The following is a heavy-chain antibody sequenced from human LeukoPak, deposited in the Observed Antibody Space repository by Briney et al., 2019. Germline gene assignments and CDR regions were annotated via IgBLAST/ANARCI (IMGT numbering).Heavy chain of an antibody. D-gene: IGHD3-22*01. J-gene: IGHJ3*02. Sequence: SVKVSCKASGGTFSSYAISWVRQAPGQGLEWMGGIIPIFGTANYAQKFQGRVTITADESTSTAYMELSSLRSEDTAVYYCASSYYDSSGYYPRGAFDIWGQGTMVTVSS. CDR2: IIPIFGTA. CDR3: ASSYYDSSGYYPRGAFDI. CDR1: GGTFSSYA. V-gene: IGHV1-69*13.